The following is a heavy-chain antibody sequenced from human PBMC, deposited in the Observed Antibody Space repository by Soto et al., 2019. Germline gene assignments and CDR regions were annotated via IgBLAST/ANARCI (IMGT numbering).Heavy chain of an antibody. V-gene: IGHV1-69*12. CDR1: GGTFSSYA. D-gene: IGHD1-26*01. CDR3: AWGKWEPYPWSSYYYYGMDV. Sequence: QVQLVQSGAEVKKPGSSVKVSCKASGGTFSSYAISWVRQAPGQGLEWMGGIIPIFGTANYAQKFQGRVTITADESTSTAYMELSSLRSEDTAVYYCAWGKWEPYPWSSYYYYGMDVWGQGTTVTVSS. J-gene: IGHJ6*02. CDR2: IIPIFGTA.